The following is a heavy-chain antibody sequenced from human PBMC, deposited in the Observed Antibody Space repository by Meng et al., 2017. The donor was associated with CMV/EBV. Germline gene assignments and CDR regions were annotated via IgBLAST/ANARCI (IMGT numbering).Heavy chain of an antibody. J-gene: IGHJ1*01. Sequence: GESLKISCVASGFTSRTYWMSWVRQAPGKGLEWVANMNQDGSHKYYVGSVKGRFTISADNAKNSLYLQTNSLRAEDTAVYYCSKNGGWLIEHWGQGTMVTVSS. V-gene: IGHV3-7*01. CDR2: MNQDGSHK. CDR3: SKNGGWLIEH. CDR1: GFTSRTYW. D-gene: IGHD3-16*01.